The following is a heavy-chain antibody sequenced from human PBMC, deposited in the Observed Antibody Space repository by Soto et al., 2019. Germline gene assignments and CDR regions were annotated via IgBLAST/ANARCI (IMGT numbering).Heavy chain of an antibody. CDR2: VSYHGTNK. CDR3: ARGLPYDSSGYFFDY. CDR1: GFTFSSYG. J-gene: IGHJ4*02. D-gene: IGHD3-22*01. Sequence: QVQLVESGGGVVQPGRSLRLSCAASGFTFSSYGMHWVRQAPGKGLEWVVLVSYHGTNKYYGDSVNGRFTISRDNSKNTLYLQMNSLRAEDTAVYYCARGLPYDSSGYFFDYWGQGTLITVSS. V-gene: IGHV3-30*03.